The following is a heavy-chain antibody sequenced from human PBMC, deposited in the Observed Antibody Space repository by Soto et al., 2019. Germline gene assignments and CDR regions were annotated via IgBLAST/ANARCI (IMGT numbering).Heavy chain of an antibody. Sequence: TSETLSLTCTVSGGSISTRSSYWGWIRQPPGKGLEWIGYIYYSGSTYYNPSLKSRVTISVDTSKNQFSLKLSSVTAADTAVYYCASQEVTIFGVVTPAFDYLGQGTLVTVSS. CDR1: GGSISTRSSY. J-gene: IGHJ4*02. CDR2: IYYSGST. V-gene: IGHV4-31*03. D-gene: IGHD3-3*01. CDR3: ASQEVTIFGVVTPAFDY.